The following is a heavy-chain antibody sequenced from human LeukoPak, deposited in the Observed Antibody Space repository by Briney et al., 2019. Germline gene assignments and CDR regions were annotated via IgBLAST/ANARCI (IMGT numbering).Heavy chain of an antibody. CDR2: INHSGGT. J-gene: IGHJ4*02. D-gene: IGHD6-6*01. V-gene: IGHV4-34*01. CDR3: ARGLGDSSSHLFDY. Sequence: KPSETLSLTCAVYGGSFSGYYWSWIRQPPGKGLEWIGEINHSGGTNYCPSLKSRVTMSVDTSKNQFSLKLTSVTAADTAVYYCARGLGDSSSHLFDYWGQGTLVTVSS. CDR1: GGSFSGYY.